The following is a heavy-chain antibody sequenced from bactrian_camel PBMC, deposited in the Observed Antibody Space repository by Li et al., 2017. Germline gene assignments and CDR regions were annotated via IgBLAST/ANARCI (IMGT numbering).Heavy chain of an antibody. CDR3: AADPSLWICPQYWRVSTGY. D-gene: IGHD1*01. J-gene: IGHJ4*01. CDR2: IDGAGDA. Sequence: HVQLVESGGGSVQAGGSLRLSCATSGNFDSDRCMAWLRQAPGKEREGVAGIDGAGDATYADSVKGRFTLSKDDAKNRFFLQMDSLKPDDTAMYYCAADPSLWICPQYWRVSTGYWGQGTQVTVS. V-gene: IGHV3S53*01. CDR1: GNFDSDRC.